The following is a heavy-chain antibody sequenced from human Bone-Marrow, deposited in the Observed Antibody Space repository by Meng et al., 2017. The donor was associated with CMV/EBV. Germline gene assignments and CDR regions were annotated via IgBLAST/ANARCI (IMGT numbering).Heavy chain of an antibody. D-gene: IGHD4-23*01. CDR2: ISSGGSTT. CDR1: GFTFSDYY. J-gene: IGHJ4*02. V-gene: IGHV3-11*04. CDR3: ARDLSRTKRDYRGISDY. Sequence: GESLKISCAASGFTFSDYYMSWFRRAPGKGPEWVSYISSGGSTTYYADSVQGRFTISRDNAKNSVYLQMNSLRAEDTAVYYCARDLSRTKRDYRGISDYWGLGTLVTVSS.